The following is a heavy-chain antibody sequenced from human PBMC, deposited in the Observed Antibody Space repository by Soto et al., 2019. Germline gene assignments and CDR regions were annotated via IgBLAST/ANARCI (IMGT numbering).Heavy chain of an antibody. D-gene: IGHD2-15*01. Sequence: QVQLVQSGAEVKKPGSSVKVSCKASGGTFSNYAITWVRQAPGQGLEWLGRIIPIFGTTDYAQKFQGRVTITADESTTTAYMELSSRRSDDTAVDYCAKDGGREGYFGNWFDPWGQGTLVTVSS. CDR3: AKDGGREGYFGNWFDP. CDR2: IIPIFGTT. CDR1: GGTFSNYA. J-gene: IGHJ5*02. V-gene: IGHV1-69*15.